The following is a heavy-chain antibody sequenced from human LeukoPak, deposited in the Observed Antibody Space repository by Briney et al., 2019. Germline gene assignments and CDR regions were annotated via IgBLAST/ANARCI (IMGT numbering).Heavy chain of an antibody. J-gene: IGHJ3*02. Sequence: GGSLRLSCAASGFTFSSYDMNWVRQAPGKGLEWVTFIQYDGSNEYSADSVKGRFTMSRDNSKNTLYLQMNSLTAEDTAVYYCAKKWSGDYDSSGVNDAFDIWGQGTMVTVSS. CDR1: GFTFSSYD. CDR3: AKKWSGDYDSSGVNDAFDI. D-gene: IGHD3-22*01. CDR2: IQYDGSNE. V-gene: IGHV3-30*02.